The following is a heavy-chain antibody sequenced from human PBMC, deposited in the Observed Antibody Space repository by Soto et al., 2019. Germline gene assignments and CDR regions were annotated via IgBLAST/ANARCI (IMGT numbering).Heavy chain of an antibody. CDR1: GFTFSSYG. Sequence: GGSLRLSCAASGFTFSSYGMHWVRQAPGKGLEWVAVIWYDGSNKYYADSVKGRFTISRDNSKNTLYLQMNSLRAEDTAVYYCARDWETDQGYFDYWGQGTLVTVSS. CDR3: ARDWETDQGYFDY. D-gene: IGHD1-26*01. CDR2: IWYDGSNK. J-gene: IGHJ4*02. V-gene: IGHV3-33*01.